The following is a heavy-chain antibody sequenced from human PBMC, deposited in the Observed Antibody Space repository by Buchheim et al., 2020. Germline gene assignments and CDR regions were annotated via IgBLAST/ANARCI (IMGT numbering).Heavy chain of an antibody. V-gene: IGHV3-23*04. J-gene: IGHJ5*01. D-gene: IGHD6-25*01. CDR1: GFTFGSHA. Sequence: EVQLVESGGGLVQPGGSVRLSCAASGFTFGSHALGWVRQAPGKGLEWVAVISGEGGNTYYADSVRGRLTISRDSYRNRWYLQMSSLRAEDTAVYYCTRDYRGSGYFFDSWGQGTL. CDR3: TRDYRGSGYFFDS. CDR2: ISGEGGNT.